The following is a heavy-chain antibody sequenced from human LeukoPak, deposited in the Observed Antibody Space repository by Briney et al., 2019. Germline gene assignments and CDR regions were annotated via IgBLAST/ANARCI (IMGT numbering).Heavy chain of an antibody. Sequence: VGTPRLSPAASRFTSTRYSVNWGGEAPGKGVGGVSSISSSSSYIYYADSVKGRFTISRDNAKNSLYLQMNSLRAEDTAVYYCVGFGVAPLGSDCWGQGTLVTVSS. CDR3: VGFGVAPLGSDC. V-gene: IGHV3-21*01. CDR1: RFTSTRYS. D-gene: IGHD3-3*01. J-gene: IGHJ4*02. CDR2: ISSSSSYI.